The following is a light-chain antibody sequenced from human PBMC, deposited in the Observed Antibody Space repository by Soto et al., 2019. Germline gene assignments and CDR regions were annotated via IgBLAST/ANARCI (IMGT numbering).Light chain of an antibody. V-gene: IGKV4-1*01. Sequence: DIVMTQSPDSLAVSLGERATINCKSSQSILYSSNNKNQLAWYQQKPGKPPKLLFYWASTRESGVPDRFSGSESGTDFTLTISSLQAEDVAVYYCQQYDSTPYTVGEGTKLVI. CDR1: QSILYSSNNKNQ. J-gene: IGKJ2*01. CDR2: WAS. CDR3: QQYDSTPYT.